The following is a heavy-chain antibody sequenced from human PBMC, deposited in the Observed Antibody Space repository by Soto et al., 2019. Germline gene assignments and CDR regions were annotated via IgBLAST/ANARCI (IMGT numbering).Heavy chain of an antibody. CDR2: INYSGST. Sequence: ASETLSLTCTVSGGSISILSSYWGWIRQPPGKGLEWIGSINYSGSTYYNPSLKSRITISVDTSKNQFSLKLSSVTAADTAVYFCAKTGFWSNYRVADYWGQGTLVTVSS. CDR1: GGSISILSSY. CDR3: AKTGFWSNYRVADY. J-gene: IGHJ4*02. D-gene: IGHD3-3*01. V-gene: IGHV4-39*01.